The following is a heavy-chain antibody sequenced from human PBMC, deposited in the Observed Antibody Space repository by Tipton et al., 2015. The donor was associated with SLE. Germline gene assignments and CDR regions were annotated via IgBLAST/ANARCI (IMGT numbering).Heavy chain of an antibody. V-gene: IGHV4-38-2*02. CDR3: ARLAVAGMWYYFDY. J-gene: IGHJ4*02. CDR1: DYSISSGYY. D-gene: IGHD6-19*01. CDR2: IFYSGGT. Sequence: GLVKPSETLSLTCTVSDYSISSGYYWSWIRQPPGKGLEWIGSIFYSGGTNYNPSLNSRITISRDTSKNQFSLKVTSVTAADTAVYYCARLAVAGMWYYFDYWGQGAPVTVSS.